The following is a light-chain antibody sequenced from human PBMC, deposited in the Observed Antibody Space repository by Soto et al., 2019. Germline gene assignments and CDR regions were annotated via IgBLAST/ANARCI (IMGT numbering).Light chain of an antibody. Sequence: DIQMTQSPSSVSASVGDRVTITCRARQGISNWLAWYQQKAGKAPKLLIYATSTLQSGVPSRFRGSGSGTEFTLTISSLQPEDVATYYCQQANSFPYTFGQGTKLEIK. CDR2: ATS. V-gene: IGKV1-12*01. CDR3: QQANSFPYT. J-gene: IGKJ2*01. CDR1: QGISNW.